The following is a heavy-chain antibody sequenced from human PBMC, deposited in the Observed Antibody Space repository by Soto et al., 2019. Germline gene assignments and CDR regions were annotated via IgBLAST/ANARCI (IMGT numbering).Heavy chain of an antibody. V-gene: IGHV4-4*02. CDR1: GGSISSSNW. D-gene: IGHD3-10*01. CDR2: IYHSGST. J-gene: IGHJ6*02. Sequence: SETLSLTCAVSGGSISSSNWWSWVRQPPGKGLEWIGEIYHSGSTNYNPSLKSRVTISVDKSKNQFSLKLSSVTAADTAVYYCARDLPLGDGSRSSYGMDVWGQGTKVTVSS. CDR3: ARDLPLGDGSRSSYGMDV.